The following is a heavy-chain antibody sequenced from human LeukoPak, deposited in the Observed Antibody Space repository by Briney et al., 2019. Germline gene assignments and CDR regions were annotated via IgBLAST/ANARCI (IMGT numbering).Heavy chain of an antibody. Sequence: GGSLRLSCAASGFTFGNYGMHWVRQAPGKGLKWVAFIRYDAITQYYADSVKGRFTISRDNSKNTLYLQMNSLSAEDTAIYYCAKDKLWGEDYFDYWGQGTLVTVSS. D-gene: IGHD3-16*01. CDR2: IRYDAITQ. J-gene: IGHJ4*02. V-gene: IGHV3-30*02. CDR3: AKDKLWGEDYFDY. CDR1: GFTFGNYG.